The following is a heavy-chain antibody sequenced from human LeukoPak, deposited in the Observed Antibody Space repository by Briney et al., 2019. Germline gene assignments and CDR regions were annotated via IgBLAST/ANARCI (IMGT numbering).Heavy chain of an antibody. D-gene: IGHD6-19*01. J-gene: IGHJ4*02. CDR2: ISGYNGNT. V-gene: IGHV1-18*04. CDR3: AREKGSGWYFSDY. Sequence: ASVKVSCKASGYTFTGYYMHWVRQAPGQGLEWMGWISGYNGNTNYAQKVQGRVTMTADTSSTTVYMELRSLTSDDTAMYYCAREKGSGWYFSDYWGQGTPVTVSS. CDR1: GYTFTGYY.